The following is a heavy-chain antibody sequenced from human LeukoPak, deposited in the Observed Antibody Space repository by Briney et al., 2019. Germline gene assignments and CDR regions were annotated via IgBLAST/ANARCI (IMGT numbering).Heavy chain of an antibody. CDR2: INHSGST. V-gene: IGHV4-34*01. CDR1: GGSFSGYY. CDR3: ANLQLERPDRPYYGMDV. D-gene: IGHD1-1*01. Sequence: SETLSLTCAVYGGSFSGYYWSWIRQPPGKGLEWIGEINHSGSTNYNPSLKSRVTISVDTSKNQFSLKLSSVTAADTAVYYCANLQLERPDRPYYGMDVWGQGTTVTVSS. J-gene: IGHJ6*02.